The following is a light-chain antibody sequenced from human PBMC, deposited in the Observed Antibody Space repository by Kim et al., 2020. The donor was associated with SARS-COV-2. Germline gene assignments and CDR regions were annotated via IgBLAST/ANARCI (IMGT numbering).Light chain of an antibody. CDR3: RQYNSFPHT. J-gene: IGKJ2*01. Sequence: DIQMTQSPSSLSASVGDRVTITCRASQSINSWLAWYQQKPGKAPNVLIYKASTLQSGVPSRYSGSGSGTAFTLTISSLQPGDFATYYCRQYNSFPHTFGQGTKLEI. CDR2: KAS. CDR1: QSINSW. V-gene: IGKV1-5*03.